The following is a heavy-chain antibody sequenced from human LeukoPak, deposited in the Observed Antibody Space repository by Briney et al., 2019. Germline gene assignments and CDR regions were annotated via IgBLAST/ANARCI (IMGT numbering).Heavy chain of an antibody. J-gene: IGHJ3*02. D-gene: IGHD6-19*01. CDR3: ARYQYRTGYSSGWYLGDAFDI. Sequence: SGGSLRLSCAASGFTVSSNYMSWVRQAPGEGLEWVSVIYSGGSTYYADSVKGRFTISRDNSKNTLYLQMNSLRAEDTAVYYCARYQYRTGYSSGWYLGDAFDIWGQGTMVTVSS. V-gene: IGHV3-66*01. CDR2: IYSGGST. CDR1: GFTVSSNY.